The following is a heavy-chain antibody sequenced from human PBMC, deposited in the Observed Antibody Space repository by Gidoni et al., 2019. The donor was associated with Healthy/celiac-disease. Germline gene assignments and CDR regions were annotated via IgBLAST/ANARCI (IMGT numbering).Heavy chain of an antibody. J-gene: IGHJ4*02. V-gene: IGHV1-46*01. CDR3: ARDYYDSSGYYRNYDY. D-gene: IGHD3-22*01. CDR2: INPSGGST. CDR1: GYTFTSYY. Sequence: QVQLVQSGAEVKKPGAAVKVSGKAAGYTFTSYYMHWVRQAPGQGLEWMGIINPSGGSTSYAQKFQGRVTMTRDTSTSTVYMELSSLRSEDTAVYYCARDYYDSSGYYRNYDYWGQGTLVTVSS.